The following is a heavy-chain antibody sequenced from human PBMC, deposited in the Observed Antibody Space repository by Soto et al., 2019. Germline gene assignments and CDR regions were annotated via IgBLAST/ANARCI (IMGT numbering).Heavy chain of an antibody. CDR2: IDPSDSDI. CDR1: GYRFASYR. D-gene: IGHD3-3*01. Sequence: GESLKISCKASGYRFASYRIAWVRQMPGKGLEWMGIIDPSDSDIRYSPSFQGQVTISADKSISTAYLQWSSLKASDTAIYYCARSFFDKFDYWGHGTLVTVSS. V-gene: IGHV5-51*01. J-gene: IGHJ5*01. CDR3: ARSFFDKFDY.